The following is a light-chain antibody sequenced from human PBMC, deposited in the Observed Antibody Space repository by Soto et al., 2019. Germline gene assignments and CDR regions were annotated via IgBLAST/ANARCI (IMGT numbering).Light chain of an antibody. V-gene: IGKV1-27*01. CDR3: HRYNSVPLT. Sequence: DIEMTQSPSSLSASLGDTVTITFRASQGIVNFLAWYQQKPGDVPKLLIYAASTVQSGGPSRFSGSGSGTDFTLTISSLQPEDVATYFCHRYNSVPLTFGGGTKV. CDR1: QGIVNF. CDR2: AAS. J-gene: IGKJ4*01.